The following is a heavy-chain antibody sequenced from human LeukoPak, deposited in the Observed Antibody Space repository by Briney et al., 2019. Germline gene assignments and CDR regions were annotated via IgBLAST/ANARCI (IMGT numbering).Heavy chain of an antibody. V-gene: IGHV3-30*02. CDR1: GFSFSNNG. Sequence: PGGSLRFSCAASGFSFSNNGMYWVRQAPGKGLEWVASIRYHGGYKNYGDSVKGRFTISIDNSKNTLYLQMNSLRAEDTAVYYCAKLLFEYDFWGQGTLVTVSS. J-gene: IGHJ4*02. CDR3: AKLLFEYDF. D-gene: IGHD2-21*01. CDR2: IRYHGGYK.